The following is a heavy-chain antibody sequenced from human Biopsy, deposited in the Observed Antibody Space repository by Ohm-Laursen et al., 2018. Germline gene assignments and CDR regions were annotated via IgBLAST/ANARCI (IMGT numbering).Heavy chain of an antibody. J-gene: IGHJ4*02. V-gene: IGHV1-24*01. D-gene: IGHD3-22*01. CDR2: FAPENGKT. Sequence: SVKVSCKVSGYAVTEFSMHWVRQAPGKGLEWMGGFAPENGKTIYAQKFQGRVTMTEDTSTDTAYMELSSLRYEDTAVYYCARVYYDSSAYYHPFDYWAQGTRVTVSS. CDR3: ARVYYDSSAYYHPFDY. CDR1: GYAVTEFS.